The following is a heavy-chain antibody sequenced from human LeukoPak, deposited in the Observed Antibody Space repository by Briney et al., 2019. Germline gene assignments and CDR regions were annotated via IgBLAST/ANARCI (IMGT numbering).Heavy chain of an antibody. CDR1: GFTFSSYA. Sequence: GGSLRLSCAASGFTFSSYAMHWVRQAPGKGLEWVAVISYDGSNKYYADSVKGRFTISRDNSKNTLYLQMNSLRAEDTAVYYCARGRSEWLFLFDYWGQGTLVTVSS. J-gene: IGHJ4*02. V-gene: IGHV3-30-3*01. D-gene: IGHD3-3*01. CDR2: ISYDGSNK. CDR3: ARGRSEWLFLFDY.